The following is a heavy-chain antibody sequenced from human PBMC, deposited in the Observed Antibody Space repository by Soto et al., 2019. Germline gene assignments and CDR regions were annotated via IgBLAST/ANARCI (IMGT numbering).Heavy chain of an antibody. J-gene: IGHJ4*02. CDR3: ARTNVLYGDYLFDY. V-gene: IGHV4-59*08. Sequence: PSETLSLTCTVSGGSISSYYWSWIRQPPGKGLEWIGYIYYSGSTNYNPSLKSRVTISVDASKNQFSLKLSSVTAADTAVYYCARTNVLYGDYLFDYWGQGTLVTVSS. CDR2: IYYSGST. D-gene: IGHD4-17*01. CDR1: GGSISSYY.